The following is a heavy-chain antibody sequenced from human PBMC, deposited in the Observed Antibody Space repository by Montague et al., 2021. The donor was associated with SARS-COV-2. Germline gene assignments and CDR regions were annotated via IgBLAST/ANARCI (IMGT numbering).Heavy chain of an antibody. J-gene: IGHJ4*02. V-gene: IGHV4-61*02. CDR1: GGSISSGGYY. CDR3: ARDGYASGDFYYRHFDR. CDR2: IYTTGTT. D-gene: IGHD2-2*01. Sequence: TLSLTCTVSGGSISSGGYYWSWIRQPAGKGLEWFGRIYTTGTTNHNPSLQSPVTMFINTSKNQYYLKPTSVIAADTGVYYCARDGYASGDFYYRHFDRWGQGALVTVSS.